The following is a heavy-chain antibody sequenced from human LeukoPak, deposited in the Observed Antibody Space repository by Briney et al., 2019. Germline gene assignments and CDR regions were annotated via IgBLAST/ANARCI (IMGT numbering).Heavy chain of an antibody. CDR1: GDSINSDY. CDR3: ARRVKLAAKGDAFDI. D-gene: IGHD2-15*01. Sequence: SETLSLTCTVSGDSINSDYWNWIRQPPGKGLEWIGFIYNSGSTNYNPSLKSRVTISVDASRNHFSLKLNSVTAADTAVYYCARRVKLAAKGDAFDIWGQGTMVTVSS. CDR2: IYNSGST. J-gene: IGHJ3*02. V-gene: IGHV4-59*08.